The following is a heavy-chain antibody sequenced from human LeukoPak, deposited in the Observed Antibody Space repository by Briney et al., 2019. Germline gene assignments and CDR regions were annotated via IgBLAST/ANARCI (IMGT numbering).Heavy chain of an antibody. D-gene: IGHD3-16*02. Sequence: SQTLSLTCAISGDTVSSNSAAWNWLRQSQSRDFEWRGRAYYRSKWYNDYEVSVKRRISINTDTSKNQFSLQMHSVTPEDTAVYYCARDFTFGGVFAGAPYYGLDVWGQGTTVTVSS. CDR1: GDTVSSNSAA. J-gene: IGHJ6*02. V-gene: IGHV6-1*01. CDR2: AYYRSKWYN. CDR3: ARDFTFGGVFAGAPYYGLDV.